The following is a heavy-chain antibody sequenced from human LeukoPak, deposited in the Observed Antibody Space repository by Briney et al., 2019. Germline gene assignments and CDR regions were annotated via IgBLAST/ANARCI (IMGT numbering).Heavy chain of an antibody. D-gene: IGHD3-3*01. CDR1: GFTFSSYS. J-gene: IGHJ4*02. Sequence: GGSLRLSCAASGFTFSSYSMNWVRQAPGKGLEWVANIKQDGSEKYYVDSVKGRFTISRDNAKNSLYLQMNSLRAEDTAVYYCARNTVYYDFWSGDYWGQGTLVTVSS. V-gene: IGHV3-7*01. CDR3: ARNTVYYDFWSGDY. CDR2: IKQDGSEK.